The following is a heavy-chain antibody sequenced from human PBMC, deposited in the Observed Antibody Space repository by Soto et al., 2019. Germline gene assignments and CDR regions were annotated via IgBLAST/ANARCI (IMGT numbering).Heavy chain of an antibody. CDR2: IYYSGST. Sequence: QVQLQESGPGLVKPSETLSLTCTVSGGSISSYYWSWIRQPPGKGLEWIGYIYYSGSTNYNPSLKSRVTISVETSKNQCSLKLNSVTAADTAVYYCARAGMVRGVSTFDPWGQGTLVSVSS. J-gene: IGHJ5*02. CDR1: GGSISSYY. D-gene: IGHD3-10*01. CDR3: ARAGMVRGVSTFDP. V-gene: IGHV4-59*01.